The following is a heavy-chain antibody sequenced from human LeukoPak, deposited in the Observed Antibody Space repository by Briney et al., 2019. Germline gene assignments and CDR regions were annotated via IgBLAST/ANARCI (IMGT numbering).Heavy chain of an antibody. V-gene: IGHV3-23*01. D-gene: IGHD2-2*01. CDR3: AKRSTGYYFDS. CDR2: FSGNDGYT. CDR1: GFTFSNSI. Sequence: PGGSLRLSCAGSGFTFSNSILSWVRQAPGKGLEWLSTFSGNDGYTYYADSVKGRFTISRDNSKNTVYLQMNSPRAEDTANYYCAKRSTGYYFDSWGQGTLVTVSS. J-gene: IGHJ4*02.